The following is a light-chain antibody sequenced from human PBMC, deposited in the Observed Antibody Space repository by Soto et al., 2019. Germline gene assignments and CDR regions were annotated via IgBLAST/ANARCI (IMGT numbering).Light chain of an antibody. J-gene: IGKJ5*01. V-gene: IGKV3-20*01. CDR3: QQYGSSPIT. CDR2: GAS. CDR1: QSVSSN. Sequence: EIVMTQSPATLSVSPGERETLSCTASQSVSSNLAWYQQKPGQAPRLLIYGASSRATGIPDRFSGSGSGTDFTLTISRLEPEDFAVYYCQQYGSSPITFGQGTRLEIK.